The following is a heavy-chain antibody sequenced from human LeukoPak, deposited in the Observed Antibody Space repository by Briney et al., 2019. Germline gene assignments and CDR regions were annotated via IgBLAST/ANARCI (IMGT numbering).Heavy chain of an antibody. CDR3: AKDRRDTSGLFDY. Sequence: GGSLRLSCAASGFTFSSYGMHWVRQAPGKGLEWVAFIRYDGSNKYYADSVKGRFTISRDNSKNTLYLQMNSLRAEDTAVYYCAKDRRDTSGLFDYWGQGTLVTVSS. CDR1: GFTFSSYG. V-gene: IGHV3-30*02. D-gene: IGHD5-24*01. CDR2: IRYDGSNK. J-gene: IGHJ4*02.